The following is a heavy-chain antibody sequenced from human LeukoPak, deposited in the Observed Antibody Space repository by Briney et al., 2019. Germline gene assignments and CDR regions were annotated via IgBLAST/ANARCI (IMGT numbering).Heavy chain of an antibody. J-gene: IGHJ3*02. Sequence: GGSLRLSCAASGFTFSNFAMSWVRQAPGRGLEWVSAISGTGGNTFYTDSVTGRFTISRDNSKNTLYVQMNSLRAEDTAVYYCAKTGGYYDTSDLYRPDVFDIWGQGTVVTVSS. CDR2: ISGTGGNT. CDR1: GFTFSNFA. V-gene: IGHV3-23*01. CDR3: AKTGGYYDTSDLYRPDVFDI. D-gene: IGHD3-22*01.